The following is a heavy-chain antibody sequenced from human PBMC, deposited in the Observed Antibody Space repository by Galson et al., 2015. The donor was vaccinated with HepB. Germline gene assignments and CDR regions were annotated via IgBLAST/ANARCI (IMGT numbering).Heavy chain of an antibody. V-gene: IGHV3-48*04. J-gene: IGHJ5*02. CDR1: GFSISGYS. CDR3: ARERVMGWLQKSLGNLDP. D-gene: IGHD5-24*01. Sequence: SLRLSCAASGFSISGYSMHWVRQAPGKGLEWLSYISGHRNTIYYTDAVKGRFTISRDNAKNSLFPQMNSLRVEDTAVYYCARERVMGWLQKSLGNLDPWGQGTLVTVSS. CDR2: ISGHRNTI.